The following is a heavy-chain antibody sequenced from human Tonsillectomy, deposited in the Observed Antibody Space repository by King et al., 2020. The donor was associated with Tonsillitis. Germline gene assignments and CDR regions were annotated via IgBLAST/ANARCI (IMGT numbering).Heavy chain of an antibody. V-gene: IGHV3-30*18. D-gene: IGHD3-3*01. CDR2: ISYDGSNK. J-gene: IGHJ3*02. CDR1: GFTFSTYD. Sequence: VQLVESGGGVVQPGRSLRLSCAASGFTFSTYDMHWVRQAPGKGLEWVAVISYDGSNKYYSDSVKGRFTISRDNSKNTLYLQMNSLRTEDTAVYYCAKKHHPFGVVFTDAFYIWGQGTMVTVSS. CDR3: AKKHHPFGVVFTDAFYI.